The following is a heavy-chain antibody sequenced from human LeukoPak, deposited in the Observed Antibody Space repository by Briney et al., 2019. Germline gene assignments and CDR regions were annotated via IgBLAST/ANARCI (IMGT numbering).Heavy chain of an antibody. Sequence: GESLKIYCKGSGYSFTSYWIGWVRQMPGKGLEWMGIIYPGDSDTRYSPSFQGQVTISADKSISTAYLQWSSLKASDTAMYYCARRVTMVRGVIAHFDYWGQGTLVTVSS. V-gene: IGHV5-51*01. CDR2: IYPGDSDT. J-gene: IGHJ4*02. D-gene: IGHD3-10*01. CDR1: GYSFTSYW. CDR3: ARRVTMVRGVIAHFDY.